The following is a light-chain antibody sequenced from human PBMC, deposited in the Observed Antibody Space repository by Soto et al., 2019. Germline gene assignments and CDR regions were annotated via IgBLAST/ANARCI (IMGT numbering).Light chain of an antibody. CDR1: QSVSNN. CDR2: GAS. CDR3: QQYNNWPPTWT. Sequence: EIVMTQSPATLSVSPGESATLSCRASQSVSNNLAWYQQKPGQTPRLLIYGASTRATGFPARFSGSGSGTEFTLTISSLQSEDFAVSYWQQYNNWPPTWTVGQGTKVEI. V-gene: IGKV3-15*01. J-gene: IGKJ1*01.